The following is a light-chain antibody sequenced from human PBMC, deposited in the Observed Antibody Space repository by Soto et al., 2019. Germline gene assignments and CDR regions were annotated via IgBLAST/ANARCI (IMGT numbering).Light chain of an antibody. J-gene: IGKJ3*01. CDR1: QSVSSSY. V-gene: IGKV3-20*01. Sequence: VVTRAAGWLSLCPRERSTISCRASQSVSSSYLVWHQQRPGQAPRLLIYAASRRATGIPDRFSGSGSGTDFTLTISRLEPEDFAVYSSHLHSSSPPHNFGLGTGVDIK. CDR2: AAS. CDR3: HLHSSSPPHN.